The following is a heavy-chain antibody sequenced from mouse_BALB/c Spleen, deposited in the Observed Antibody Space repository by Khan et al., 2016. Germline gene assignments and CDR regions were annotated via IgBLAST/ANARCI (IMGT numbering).Heavy chain of an antibody. Sequence: VQLQESGPEVVRPGVSVKISCKGSGYTFTDYAMHWVKQSHAKSLEWIGVISTYTGNTNYNQKFEDKATMTVDKYSSTVYMELVRLTSEDSAIYCCARKGGDYDWFDYWGPGPLVTVSA. V-gene: IGHV1S137*01. D-gene: IGHD2-4*01. CDR1: GYTFTDYA. CDR2: ISTYTGNT. J-gene: IGHJ3*01. CDR3: ARKGGDYDWFDY.